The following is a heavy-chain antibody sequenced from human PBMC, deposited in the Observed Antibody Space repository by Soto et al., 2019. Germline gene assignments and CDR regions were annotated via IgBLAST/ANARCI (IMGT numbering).Heavy chain of an antibody. Sequence: GGSLRLSCAASGFTFSTYWMSWVRQAPGKGLEWVANINQDGSAKYYVDSVKGRFTISRDNVKNSLYLQMNSLRAEDTAVYYCARDSPYDAPSCYYDYWGQGTLVTAPQ. D-gene: IGHD3-22*01. CDR3: ARDSPYDAPSCYYDY. CDR2: INQDGSAK. CDR1: GFTFSTYW. J-gene: IGHJ4*02. V-gene: IGHV3-7*01.